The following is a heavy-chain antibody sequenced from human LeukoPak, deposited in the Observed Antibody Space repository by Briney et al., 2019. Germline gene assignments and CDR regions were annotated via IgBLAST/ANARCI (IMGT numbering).Heavy chain of an antibody. D-gene: IGHD1-26*01. V-gene: IGHV3-23*01. CDR1: GLTFSSYA. CDR2: ISGSSGHT. J-gene: IGHJ4*02. CDR3: AKDLGRYRNNFFDY. Sequence: GGSLRLSCAASGLTFSSYAMSWVRQAPGKGLEWVSAISGSSGHTYYADSVKGRFTISRDNSKNTLYLQMNSLRAEDTAVYYCAKDLGRYRNNFFDYWGQGNLVTVSS.